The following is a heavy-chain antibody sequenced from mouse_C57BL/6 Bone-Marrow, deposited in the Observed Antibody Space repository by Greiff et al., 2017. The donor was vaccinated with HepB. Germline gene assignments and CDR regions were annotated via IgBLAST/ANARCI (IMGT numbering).Heavy chain of an antibody. D-gene: IGHD3-1*01. CDR1: GYTFTDYE. V-gene: IGHV1-15*01. J-gene: IGHJ1*03. CDR3: TRLPGRYWYFDV. Sequence: QVQLQQSGAELVRPGASVTLSCKASGYTFTDYEMHWVKQTPVHGLEWIGAIDPETGGTAYNQKFKGKAILTADKSSSTAYMELRSLTSEDSAVYYCTRLPGRYWYFDVWGTGTTVTVSS. CDR2: IDPETGGT.